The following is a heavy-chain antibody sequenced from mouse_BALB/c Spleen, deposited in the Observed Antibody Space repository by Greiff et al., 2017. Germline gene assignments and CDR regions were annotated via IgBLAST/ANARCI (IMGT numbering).Heavy chain of an antibody. J-gene: IGHJ2*01. Sequence: QVQLQQSGPELVKPGASVKMSCKASGYTFTDYVISWVKQRTGQGLEWIGVIYPGSGSTYYNEKFKGKVTLTAAKSSNTAYMQLSSLTSEDSAVYFCARVWDFDYWGQGTTLTVSS. D-gene: IGHD4-1*01. CDR3: ARVWDFDY. V-gene: IGHV1-81*01. CDR2: IYPGSGST. CDR1: GYTFTDYV.